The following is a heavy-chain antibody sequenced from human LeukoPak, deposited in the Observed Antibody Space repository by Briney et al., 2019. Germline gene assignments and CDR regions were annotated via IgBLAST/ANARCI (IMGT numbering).Heavy chain of an antibody. Sequence: ASVKVSCKASGYTFTSYYMHWVRQAPGQGLEWMGIINPSGGSTSYAQKFQGRVTMTRDTSTSTVYMELSSLRSEDTAVYYCARDRETTLVRGVTSLSFDYWGQGTLVTVSS. J-gene: IGHJ4*02. D-gene: IGHD3-10*01. CDR3: ARDRETTLVRGVTSLSFDY. CDR2: INPSGGST. CDR1: GYTFTSYY. V-gene: IGHV1-46*01.